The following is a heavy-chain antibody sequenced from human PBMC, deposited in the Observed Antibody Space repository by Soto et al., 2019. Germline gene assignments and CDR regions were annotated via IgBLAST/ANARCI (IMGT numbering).Heavy chain of an antibody. J-gene: IGHJ5*02. CDR3: ARDTGFYGEYNWFDP. Sequence: QVQLQESGPGLLKPSQTLSLTCTVSGGSISGAAYYWSWIRHLPGKGLEWIWYIYYTGTTYYRPSLERRVTISLDTSKNQFSLKLTSVTAADTSVYYCARDTGFYGEYNWFDPWGQGTLVHVSS. V-gene: IGHV4-31*03. CDR2: IYYTGTT. CDR1: GGSISGAAYY. D-gene: IGHD3-10*01.